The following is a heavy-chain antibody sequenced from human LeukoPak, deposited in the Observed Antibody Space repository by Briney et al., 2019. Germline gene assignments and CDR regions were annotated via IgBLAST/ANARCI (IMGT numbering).Heavy chain of an antibody. CDR2: IYHSGST. CDR3: ARNYGSGSYYFDY. D-gene: IGHD3-10*01. J-gene: IGHJ4*02. V-gene: IGHV4-30-2*01. CDR1: GGSISSGGYS. Sequence: SETLSLTCAVSGGSISSGGYSWSWIRQPPGKGLEWIGYIYHSGSTYYNPSLKSRVTISVDRSKNQFSQKLSSVTAADTAVYYCARNYGSGSYYFDYWGQGTLVTVSS.